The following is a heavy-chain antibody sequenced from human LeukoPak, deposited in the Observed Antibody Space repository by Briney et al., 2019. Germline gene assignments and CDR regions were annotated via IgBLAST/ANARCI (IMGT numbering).Heavy chain of an antibody. V-gene: IGHV1-2*02. CDR3: AREYQLLPGVD. CDR1: GYTFTAYY. CDR2: INPNSGGT. J-gene: IGHJ4*02. Sequence: ASVKVSCKASGYTFTAYYMHWVRQAPGQGLEWMGWINPNSGGTNYAQKFQGRVTMTRDTSIGTAYMELSRLRSDDTAVYYCAREYQLLPGVDWGQGTLVTVSS. D-gene: IGHD2-2*01.